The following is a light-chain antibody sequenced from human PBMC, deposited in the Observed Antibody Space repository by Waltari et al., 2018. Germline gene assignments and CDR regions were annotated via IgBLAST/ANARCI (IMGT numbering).Light chain of an antibody. J-gene: IGLJ3*02. V-gene: IGLV2-23*01. CDR3: CSHTGSNTWV. CDR1: SRYTL. Sequence: QSALTQPASVSGSPGQPITLPCTGTSRYTLVSWYQQYPGEAPQVVIFEDTKRPSGVSNRFSASKSGNTASLTISGLQAEDEADYYCCSHTGSNTWVFGGGTKVTVL. CDR2: EDT.